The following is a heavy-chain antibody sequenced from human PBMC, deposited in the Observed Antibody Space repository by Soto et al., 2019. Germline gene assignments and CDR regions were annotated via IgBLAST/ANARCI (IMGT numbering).Heavy chain of an antibody. D-gene: IGHD3-9*01. J-gene: IGHJ4*02. Sequence: QVQLVQSGAEVKKPGASVKVSCKASGYTLTSYYMHWMRQAPGQGLAWMGIINPSGGSTSYAQNYQGRITMTRDTSTTTVYMELSSLRSEDTAIYFCARGDYDVLTGYYPLDYWGQGTLVTVSS. V-gene: IGHV1-46*01. CDR2: INPSGGST. CDR3: ARGDYDVLTGYYPLDY. CDR1: GYTLTSYY.